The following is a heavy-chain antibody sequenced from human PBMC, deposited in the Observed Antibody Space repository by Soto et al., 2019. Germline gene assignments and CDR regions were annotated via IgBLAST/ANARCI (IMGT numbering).Heavy chain of an antibody. J-gene: IGHJ4*02. V-gene: IGHV3-23*01. Sequence: GGSLRLSCAASGFTFSSYAMSWVRQAPGKGLEWVSAISGSGGSTYYADSVKGRFTISRDNSKNTLYLQMNSLRAEDTAVYYCAKDGGSGWSVYYFDYWGQGTLVTVSS. CDR1: GFTFSSYA. D-gene: IGHD6-19*01. CDR2: ISGSGGST. CDR3: AKDGGSGWSVYYFDY.